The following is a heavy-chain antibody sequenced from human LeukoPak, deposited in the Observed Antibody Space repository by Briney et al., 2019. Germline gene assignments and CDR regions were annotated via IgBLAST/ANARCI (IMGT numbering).Heavy chain of an antibody. Sequence: ASVKVSCKVSGYTLTELSMHWVRQAPGKGLGWMGGFDPEDGETIYAQNFQARVTMTRDTSTSTVYMELSSLRSEDTAVYYCARVRDGYNDAYDIWGQGTMVTVPS. D-gene: IGHD5-24*01. V-gene: IGHV1-24*01. CDR2: FDPEDGET. CDR1: GYTLTELS. J-gene: IGHJ3*02. CDR3: ARVRDGYNDAYDI.